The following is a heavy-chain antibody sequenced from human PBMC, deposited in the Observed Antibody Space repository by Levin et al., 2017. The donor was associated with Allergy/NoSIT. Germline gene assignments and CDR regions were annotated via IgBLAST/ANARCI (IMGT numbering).Heavy chain of an antibody. V-gene: IGHV3-72*01. J-gene: IGHJ3*02. Sequence: GGSLRLSCAASGFIFSDHYMDWVRQAPGKGLEWVGRIRNIANSYTTEYAASVKGRFTISRDDSKSSLSLQMNSLKTEDTALYYCARRIVTTGGSESFDIWGQGTMVTVSS. CDR1: GFIFSDHY. CDR3: ARRIVTTGGSESFDI. D-gene: IGHD3-10*01. CDR2: IRNIANSYTT.